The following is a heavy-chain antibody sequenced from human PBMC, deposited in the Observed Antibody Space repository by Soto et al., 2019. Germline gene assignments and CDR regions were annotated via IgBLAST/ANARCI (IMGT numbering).Heavy chain of an antibody. CDR1: GFTFSTFG. CDR3: VRGGSFDY. D-gene: IGHD1-26*01. CDR2: ITHEGGYK. Sequence: QVQLVESGGGVVQPGRSLRLSCAASGFTFSTFGLHWVRQAPGTGQEWVAIITHEGGYKSYAESVKGRFTISRDNSKSSLYLQMDSLRAEDTAVYYCVRGGSFDYWGQGTQVTVSP. J-gene: IGHJ4*02. V-gene: IGHV3-30*03.